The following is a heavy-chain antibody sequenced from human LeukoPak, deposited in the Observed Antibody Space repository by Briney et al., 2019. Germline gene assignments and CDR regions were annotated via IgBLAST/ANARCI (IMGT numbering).Heavy chain of an antibody. CDR2: IYYSGST. J-gene: IGHJ4*02. CDR3: ARGNDYYDSSGYRYFDY. D-gene: IGHD3-22*01. V-gene: IGHV4-59*01. CDR1: GGSISSYY. Sequence: PSETLSLTCTVSGGSISSYYWSWIRQPPGKGLEWIGYIYYSGSTNYNPSLKSRVTISVDTSKNQFSLKLSSVTAADTAVYYCARGNDYYDSSGYRYFDYWGQGTLVTVSS.